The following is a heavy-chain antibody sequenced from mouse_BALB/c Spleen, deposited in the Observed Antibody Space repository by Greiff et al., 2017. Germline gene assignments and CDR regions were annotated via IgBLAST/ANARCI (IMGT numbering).Heavy chain of an antibody. CDR1: GYSFTGYY. CDR3: ARRYGNYFYYAMDY. Sequence: LVKTGASVKISCKASGYSFTGYYMHWVKQSHGKSLEWSGYSSGYNGATSYNQKFKGKATFTVDTSSSTAYMQFNSLTSEDSAVYYCARRYGNYFYYAMDYCGHCPSVTVSS. J-gene: IGHJ4*01. V-gene: IGHV1S34*01. CDR2: SSGYNGAT. D-gene: IGHD2-1*01.